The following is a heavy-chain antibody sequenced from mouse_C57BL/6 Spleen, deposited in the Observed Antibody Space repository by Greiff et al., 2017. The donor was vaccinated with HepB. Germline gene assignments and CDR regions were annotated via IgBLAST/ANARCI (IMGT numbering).Heavy chain of an antibody. V-gene: IGHV1-52*01. Sequence: QVQLQQPGAELVRPGSSVKLSCKASGYTFTSYWMHWVKQRPIQGLEWIGNIDPSDSETHYNQKFKDKATLTVDKSSSTAYMQRSSLTSEDSAVYYCARTFYGSSPWYFDVWGTGTTVTVSS. J-gene: IGHJ1*03. CDR3: ARTFYGSSPWYFDV. D-gene: IGHD1-1*01. CDR2: IDPSDSET. CDR1: GYTFTSYW.